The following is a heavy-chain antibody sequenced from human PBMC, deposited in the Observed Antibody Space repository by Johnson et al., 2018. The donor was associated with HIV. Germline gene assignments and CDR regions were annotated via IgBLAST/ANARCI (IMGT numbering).Heavy chain of an antibody. D-gene: IGHD1-26*01. J-gene: IGHJ3*01. CDR1: GFTFSSSA. CDR3: ASDGWELLGVAAFDV. V-gene: IGHV3-30*14. CDR2: ISYDGSIK. Sequence: QEQLVESGGGVVQPGKSLRLSCAASGFTFSSSAMHWVRQAPGQGLQWVALISYDGSIKYFADSVKGRFTISRDTSKNTLYLQMNSLRPEDTAVYYCASDGWELLGVAAFDVWGQGTLVTVSS.